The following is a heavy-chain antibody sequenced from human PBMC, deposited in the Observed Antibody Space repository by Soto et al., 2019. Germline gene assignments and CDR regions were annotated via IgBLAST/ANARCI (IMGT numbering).Heavy chain of an antibody. J-gene: IGHJ6*02. CDR2: IIPIFGTA. Sequence: GASVKVSCKASGGTFSSYSISWVRHAPGQGLEWMGGIIPIFGTANYAQKFQGRVTITADESTSTAYMELSSLRSEDTAVYYCASASTVDTAMEAILRMDVWGQGTTVTVSS. CDR1: GGTFSSYS. V-gene: IGHV1-69*13. D-gene: IGHD5-18*01. CDR3: ASASTVDTAMEAILRMDV.